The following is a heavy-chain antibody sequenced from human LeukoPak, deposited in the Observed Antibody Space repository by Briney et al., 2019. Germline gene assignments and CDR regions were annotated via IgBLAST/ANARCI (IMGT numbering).Heavy chain of an antibody. CDR2: ISADSATT. J-gene: IGHJ4*02. V-gene: IGHV3-23*01. CDR1: GFTFSLYS. CDR3: ARKSASGNYPLDY. Sequence: AGGSLRLSCAGSGFTFSLYSMHWVRQAPGKGLEWVSVISADSATTFYADSVKGRFTISRDNAKNTVFLQMSSLRAEDTALYYCARKSASGNYPLDYWGQGTLVTVSS. D-gene: IGHD3-10*01.